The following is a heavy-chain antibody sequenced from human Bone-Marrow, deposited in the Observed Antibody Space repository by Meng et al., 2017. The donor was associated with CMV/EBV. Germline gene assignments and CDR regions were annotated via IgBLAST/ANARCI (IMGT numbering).Heavy chain of an antibody. CDR2: ISGSGGST. V-gene: IGHV3-23*01. J-gene: IGHJ4*02. CDR3: ARTLWRHADY. D-gene: IGHD5-18*01. Sequence: RGWLWLSCAASGFTFSSYAMSWVRQAPGKGLEWVSAISGSGGSTYYADSVKGRFTISRDNSKNTLYLQMNSLRAEDTAVYYCARTLWRHADYWGQGTLVTVSS. CDR1: GFTFSSYA.